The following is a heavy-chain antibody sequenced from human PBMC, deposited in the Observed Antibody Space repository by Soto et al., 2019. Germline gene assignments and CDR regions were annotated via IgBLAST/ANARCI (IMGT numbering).Heavy chain of an antibody. CDR2: INGGNGDT. J-gene: IGHJ4*02. D-gene: IGHD2-2*01. Sequence: ASVKVSCKASGYTFTGYSIHWVRQAPGQRLEWMGWINGGNGDTKYSQKFQGRVTITRDTSASTAYMELTSLGSEDTAIYHCARGYCSSTSCQYYFDYWGQGTLVTVSS. CDR1: GYTFTGYS. V-gene: IGHV1-3*01. CDR3: ARGYCSSTSCQYYFDY.